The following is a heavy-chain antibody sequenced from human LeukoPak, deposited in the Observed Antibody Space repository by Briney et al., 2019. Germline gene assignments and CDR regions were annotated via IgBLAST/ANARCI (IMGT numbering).Heavy chain of an antibody. CDR1: GYIFTGYF. D-gene: IGHD3-10*02. Sequence: ASVNVSCKASGYIFTGYFIHWVRQAPGQGLEWMGWINPNSGGTNYAEKFQGRVTMTRDTSITTAYMELGSLRSDDTAVYYCARTYEVRGVTYNWFDPWGQGTLVTVSS. CDR2: INPNSGGT. J-gene: IGHJ5*02. V-gene: IGHV1-2*02. CDR3: ARTYEVRGVTYNWFDP.